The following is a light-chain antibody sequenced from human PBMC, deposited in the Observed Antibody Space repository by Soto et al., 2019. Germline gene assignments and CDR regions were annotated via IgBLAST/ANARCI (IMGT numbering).Light chain of an antibody. J-gene: IGKJ1*01. CDR1: QSVTSNY. V-gene: IGKV3D-20*02. Sequence: EIVLTQSPATLSVSPGERATLSCRASQSVTSNYLAWYQQKPGQAPRLLIYDASNRATGIPDRFSGSGSGTDFTLTISSLEPEDFAAYYCQQRSNWPRTFGQGTKVDIK. CDR2: DAS. CDR3: QQRSNWPRT.